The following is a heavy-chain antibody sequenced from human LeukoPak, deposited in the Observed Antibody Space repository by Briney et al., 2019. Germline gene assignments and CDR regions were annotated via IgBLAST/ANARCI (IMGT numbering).Heavy chain of an antibody. CDR3: ARPYCYDSS. J-gene: IGHJ4*02. Sequence: PGGSLRLSCAASGFTFSSYAMHWVRQAPGKGLEWVAVISYDGSNKYYADSVKGRFTISRDNSKNTLYLQMNSLRAEDTAVYYCARPYCYDSSWGQGTLVTVSS. CDR2: ISYDGSNK. V-gene: IGHV3-30*04. CDR1: GFTFSSYA. D-gene: IGHD3-22*01.